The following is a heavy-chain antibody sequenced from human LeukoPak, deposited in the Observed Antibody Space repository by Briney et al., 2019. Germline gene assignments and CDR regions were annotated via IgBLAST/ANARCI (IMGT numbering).Heavy chain of an antibody. D-gene: IGHD4-17*01. CDR1: GFTFTSYA. V-gene: IGHV3-23*01. Sequence: GGSLRLSCAASGFTFTSYALSWVRQVSGKGLEWVSVISGSGGSTYYADSVKGRFTISRDNSKNTLYLQMKSLRAEDTAVYYCAKEIYGDSTGGRFQHWGQGTLVTVSS. CDR2: ISGSGGST. J-gene: IGHJ1*01. CDR3: AKEIYGDSTGGRFQH.